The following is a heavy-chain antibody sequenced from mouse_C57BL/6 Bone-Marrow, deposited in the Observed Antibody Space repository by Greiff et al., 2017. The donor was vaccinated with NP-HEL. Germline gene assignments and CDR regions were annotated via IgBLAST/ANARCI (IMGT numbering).Heavy chain of an antibody. D-gene: IGHD2-4*01. V-gene: IGHV1-80*01. CDR2: IYPGDGDT. J-gene: IGHJ2*01. CDR3: ARSGLRRRNYFDY. CDR1: GYAFSSYW. Sequence: VQLKESGAELVKPGASVKISCKASGYAFSSYWMNWVKQRPGKGLEWIGQIYPGDGDTNYNGKFKGKATLTADKSSSTAYMQLSSLTSEDSAVYFCARSGLRRRNYFDYWGQGTTLTVSS.